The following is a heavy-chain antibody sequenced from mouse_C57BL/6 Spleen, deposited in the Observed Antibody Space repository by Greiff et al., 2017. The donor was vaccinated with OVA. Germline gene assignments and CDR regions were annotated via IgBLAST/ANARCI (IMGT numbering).Heavy chain of an antibody. CDR2: IDPSDSYT. CDR1: GYTFTSYW. CDR3: ASPLRGSFDV. J-gene: IGHJ1*03. V-gene: IGHV1-59*01. D-gene: IGHD1-1*01. Sequence: QVQLQQPGAELVRPGTSVKLSCKASGYTFTSYWMHWVKQRPGQGLAWIGVIDPSDSYTNYNQKFKGKATLTVDTSSSTAYMQLSSLTSEDSAVYYCASPLRGSFDVWGTGTTVTVSS.